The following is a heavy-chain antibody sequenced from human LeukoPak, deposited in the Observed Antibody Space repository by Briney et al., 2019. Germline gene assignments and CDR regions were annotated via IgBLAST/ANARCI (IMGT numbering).Heavy chain of an antibody. V-gene: IGHV1-18*01. Sequence: ASVKVSCKTSGYVFHSFGITWLRQAPGQGLEWMGWVSAYKGYTSHAQKFQDRVIMTTDTSTTTAYMELRNLKSDDTAVYYCAREAVSFVAVANDGYFDFWGQGSLVIVSS. D-gene: IGHD6-19*01. CDR1: GYVFHSFG. CDR3: AREAVSFVAVANDGYFDF. CDR2: VSAYKGYT. J-gene: IGHJ4*02.